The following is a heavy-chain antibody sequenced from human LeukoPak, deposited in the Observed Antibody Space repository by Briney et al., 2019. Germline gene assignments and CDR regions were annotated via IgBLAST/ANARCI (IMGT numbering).Heavy chain of an antibody. J-gene: IGHJ4*02. CDR2: IASSGSTI. Sequence: PAQSLTLSRAAAGLTPSSYEMNWVRPAPAKAQESVSYIASSGSTIYYADSVKGRFTISPDNAKNSLHLQMTSLRAEDTAVYYCATVGRSTRAGYWGQRTLVTASS. CDR3: ATVGRSTRAGY. CDR1: GLTPSSYE. V-gene: IGHV3-48*03. D-gene: IGHD1-26*01.